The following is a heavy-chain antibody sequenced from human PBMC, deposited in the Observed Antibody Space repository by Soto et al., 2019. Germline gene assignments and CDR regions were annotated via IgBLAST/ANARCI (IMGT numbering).Heavy chain of an antibody. V-gene: IGHV1-46*01. J-gene: IGHJ4*02. CDR1: GYTFTSYY. CDR2: INPSGGST. Sequence: QVQLVQSGAEVKKPGASVKVSCKASGYTFTSYYMHWVRQAPGQGLEWMGIINPSGGSTSYAQKFQGRVTMTRDTSTSTVYMELSSLRSEDTAVYYRARAEYSGSYYSPSGFDYWGQGTLVTVSS. CDR3: ARAEYSGSYYSPSGFDY. D-gene: IGHD1-26*01.